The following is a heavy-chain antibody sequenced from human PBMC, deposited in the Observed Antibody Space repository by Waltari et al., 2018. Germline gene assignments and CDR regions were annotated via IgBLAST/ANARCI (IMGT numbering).Heavy chain of an antibody. V-gene: IGHV4-34*01. J-gene: IGHJ5*02. CDR3: ARAGDSSSLRGKAWFDP. Sequence: QVQLQQWGAGLLKPSETLSLTRAVYGGSFSGYYWSWIRQPPGKGLEWIGEINHSGSTNYNPSLKSRVTISVDTSKNQFSLKLSSVTAADTAVYYCARAGDSSSLRGKAWFDPWGQGTLVTVSS. D-gene: IGHD6-13*01. CDR2: INHSGST. CDR1: GGSFSGYY.